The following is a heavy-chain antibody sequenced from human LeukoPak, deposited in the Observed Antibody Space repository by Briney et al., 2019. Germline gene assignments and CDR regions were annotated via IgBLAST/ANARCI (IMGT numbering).Heavy chain of an antibody. D-gene: IGHD3-10*01. J-gene: IGHJ6*03. Sequence: GGSLRLSCAASGFTFSSYGMSWVRQAPGKGLGWVSAISGSGGSTYYADSVKGRFTISRDNSKNTLYLQMNSLRAEDTAVYYCAKDRRDGSGSYMDVWGKGTTVTVSS. CDR3: AKDRRDGSGSYMDV. V-gene: IGHV3-23*01. CDR2: ISGSGGST. CDR1: GFTFSSYG.